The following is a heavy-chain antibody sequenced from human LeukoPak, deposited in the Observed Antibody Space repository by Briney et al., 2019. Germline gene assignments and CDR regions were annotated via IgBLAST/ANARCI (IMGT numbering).Heavy chain of an antibody. CDR3: ARGPKGYSYGYEYYFDY. V-gene: IGHV1-69*05. CDR2: IIPIFGTA. J-gene: IGHJ4*02. Sequence: SVKVSCKASGGTFSSYAISWVRQAPGQGLEWMGGIIPIFGTANYAQKFQGRVTITTDESTSTAYMELSRLRSEDTAVYYCARGPKGYSYGYEYYFDYWGQGTLVTVSS. D-gene: IGHD5-18*01. CDR1: GGTFSSYA.